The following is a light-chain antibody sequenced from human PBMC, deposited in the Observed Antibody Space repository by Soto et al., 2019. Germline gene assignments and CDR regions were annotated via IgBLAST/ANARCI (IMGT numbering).Light chain of an antibody. Sequence: DIVMTQSPLSLPVTLGQPASISCRSSQGLVYTDGNTYLTWFQQRPGQSPRRLIYQVSKRDSGVPDRFSGSGSGTNFTLKISRVEAEDITFYYCMQATQWPRTFGGGTKVDIK. CDR3: MQATQWPRT. CDR2: QVS. J-gene: IGKJ4*01. CDR1: QGLVYTDGNTY. V-gene: IGKV2-30*01.